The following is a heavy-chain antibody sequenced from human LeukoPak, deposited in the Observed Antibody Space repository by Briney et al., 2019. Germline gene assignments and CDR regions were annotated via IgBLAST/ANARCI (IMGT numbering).Heavy chain of an antibody. Sequence: PSETLSLTCAVYGGSFSGYYWSWIRQPPGKGLEWIGEINHSGSTNYNPSLKSRVTISVDRSKNQFSLRLTSVTAADTAVYYCARGRPYGGWFDPWGQGTLVTVSS. CDR2: INHSGST. CDR3: ARGRPYGGWFDP. V-gene: IGHV4-34*01. CDR1: GGSFSGYY. D-gene: IGHD3-10*01. J-gene: IGHJ5*02.